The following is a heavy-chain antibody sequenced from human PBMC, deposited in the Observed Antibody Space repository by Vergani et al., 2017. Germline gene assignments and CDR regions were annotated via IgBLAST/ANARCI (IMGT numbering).Heavy chain of an antibody. CDR1: GGTFSSYA. CDR2: IIPIFGTA. V-gene: IGHV1-69*01. D-gene: IGHD1-26*01. Sequence: QVQLVQSGAEVKKPGSSVKVSCKASGGTFSSYAISWVRQAPGQGLEWMGGIIPIFGTANYAQKFQGRVTITADESTSTAYMELSSLRAEDTAVYYCARDLSMWELEAHWFDPWGQGTLVTVSS. CDR3: ARDLSMWELEAHWFDP. J-gene: IGHJ5*02.